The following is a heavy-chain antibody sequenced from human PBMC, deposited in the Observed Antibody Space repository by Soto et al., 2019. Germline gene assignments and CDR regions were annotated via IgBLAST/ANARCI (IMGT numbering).Heavy chain of an antibody. J-gene: IGHJ4*02. CDR2: IWYDGSNK. CDR1: GFTFSSYG. V-gene: IGHV3-33*01. Sequence: VQLVESGGGVVQPGRSLRLSCAASGFTFSSYGMHWVRQAPGKGLEWVAVIWYDGSNKYYADSVKGRFTISRDNSKNTLYLQMNSLRAEDTAVYYCARDPDSSGWFPDFLFDYWGQGTLVTVSS. D-gene: IGHD6-19*01. CDR3: ARDPDSSGWFPDFLFDY.